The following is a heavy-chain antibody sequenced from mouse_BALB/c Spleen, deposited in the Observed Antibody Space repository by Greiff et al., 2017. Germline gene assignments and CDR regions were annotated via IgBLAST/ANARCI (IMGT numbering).Heavy chain of an antibody. CDR2: ISYSGST. D-gene: IGHD1-1*01. V-gene: IGHV3-8*02. Sequence: EVQLQESGPSLVKPSQTLSLTCSVTGDSITSGYWNWIRKFPGNKLEYMGYISYSGSTYYNPSLKSRISITRDTSKNQYYLQLNSVTTEDTATYYCARWHYGSSPFDYWGQGTTLTVSS. J-gene: IGHJ2*01. CDR1: GDSITSGY. CDR3: ARWHYGSSPFDY.